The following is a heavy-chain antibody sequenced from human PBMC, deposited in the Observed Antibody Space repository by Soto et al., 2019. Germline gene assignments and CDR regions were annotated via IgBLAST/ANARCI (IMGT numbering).Heavy chain of an antibody. V-gene: IGHV3-30*18. Sequence: QVQLVESGGGVVQPGRSLRLSCAASGFTFSNYGMHWVRQAPGKGLEWVAVISYDGSNKYYADSVKGRFTISRDNPKNTLYVEMNSLRPEDTAVYYCAKGSVFGNRGLFYWGQGTLVTVSS. D-gene: IGHD3-10*01. J-gene: IGHJ4*02. CDR3: AKGSVFGNRGLFY. CDR1: GFTFSNYG. CDR2: ISYDGSNK.